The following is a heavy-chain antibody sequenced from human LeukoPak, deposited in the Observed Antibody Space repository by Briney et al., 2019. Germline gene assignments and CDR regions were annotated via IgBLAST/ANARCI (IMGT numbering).Heavy chain of an antibody. J-gene: IGHJ4*02. V-gene: IGHV4-39*07. CDR1: GGSISSSSYY. CDR3: ARDKLGMEAD. CDR2: IYYSGST. Sequence: PSETLSLTCTVSGGSISSSSYYWGWIRQPPGKGLEWIGSIYYSGSTYYNPSLKSRVTISVDTSKNQFSLKLSSVAAADTAVYYCARDKLGMEADWGQGTLVTVSS. D-gene: IGHD7-27*01.